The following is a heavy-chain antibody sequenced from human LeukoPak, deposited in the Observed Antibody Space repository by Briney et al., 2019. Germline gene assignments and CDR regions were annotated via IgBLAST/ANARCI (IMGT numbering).Heavy chain of an antibody. V-gene: IGHV3-30-3*01. CDR1: GFTFSSYA. J-gene: IGHJ4*02. CDR3: ARDYMDYYDSSGYYLVD. CDR2: ISYDGSNK. Sequence: GGSLRLSCAASGFTFSSYAMSWVRQAPGKGLEWVAVISYDGSNKYYADSVKGRFTISRDNSKNTLYLQMNSLRAEDTAVYYCARDYMDYYDSSGYYLVDWGQGTLVTVSS. D-gene: IGHD3-22*01.